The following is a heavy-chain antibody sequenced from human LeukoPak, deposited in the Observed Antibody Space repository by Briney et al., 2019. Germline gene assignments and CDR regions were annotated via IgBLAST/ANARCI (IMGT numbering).Heavy chain of an antibody. CDR2: INHSGST. J-gene: IGHJ5*02. Sequence: SETLSLTCAVYGGSFSGYYWSWIRQPPGKGLEWIGEINHSGSTNYNPSLKSRVTISVDTSKNQFSLKLSSVTAADTAVYYCARFGYCSSTSCYARIPNWFDPWGQGTLVTVSS. D-gene: IGHD2-2*03. V-gene: IGHV4-34*01. CDR3: ARFGYCSSTSCYARIPNWFDP. CDR1: GGSFSGYY.